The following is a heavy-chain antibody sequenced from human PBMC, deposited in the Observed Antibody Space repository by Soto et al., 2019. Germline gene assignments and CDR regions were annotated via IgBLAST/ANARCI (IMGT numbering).Heavy chain of an antibody. D-gene: IGHD3-10*01. CDR3: AKDRDGSGSYYISDY. J-gene: IGHJ4*02. Sequence: GGSLRLSCAASGFTFSSYAMSWVRQAPGKGLEWVSAISGSGGSTYYADSVKGRFTISRDNSKNTLYLQMNSLRAEDTAVYYCAKDRDGSGSYYISDYWGQGTLVTVSS. V-gene: IGHV3-23*01. CDR2: ISGSGGST. CDR1: GFTFSSYA.